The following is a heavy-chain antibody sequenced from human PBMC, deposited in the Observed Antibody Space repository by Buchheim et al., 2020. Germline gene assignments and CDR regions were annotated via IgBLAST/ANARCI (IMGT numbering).Heavy chain of an antibody. D-gene: IGHD6-6*01. Sequence: QVQLQESGPGLVKPSQTLSLTCTVSGGSISSGDYYWSWIRQPPGKGLEWIGYIYYSGSTYYNPSLKSQVTISVDTSKNQFSLKLSSVTAADTAVYYCARESGSSSSWGWNGPYYYYYGMDVWGQGTT. J-gene: IGHJ6*02. CDR1: GGSISSGDYY. CDR2: IYYSGST. V-gene: IGHV4-30-4*01. CDR3: ARESGSSSSWGWNGPYYYYYGMDV.